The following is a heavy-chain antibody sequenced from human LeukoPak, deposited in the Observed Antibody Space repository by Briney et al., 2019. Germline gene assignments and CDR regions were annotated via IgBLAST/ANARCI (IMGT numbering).Heavy chain of an antibody. CDR1: GFTFSSYA. J-gene: IGHJ4*02. D-gene: IGHD6-13*01. V-gene: IGHV3-23*01. CDR3: AKKGAAAGKHFDY. CDR2: ISGSGGST. Sequence: PGGSLRRSCAASGFTFSSYAMSWVRQAPGKGLEWVSAISGSGGSTYYADSVKGRFTISRDNSKNTLYLQMNSLRAEDTAVYYCAKKGAAAGKHFDYWGQGTLVTVSS.